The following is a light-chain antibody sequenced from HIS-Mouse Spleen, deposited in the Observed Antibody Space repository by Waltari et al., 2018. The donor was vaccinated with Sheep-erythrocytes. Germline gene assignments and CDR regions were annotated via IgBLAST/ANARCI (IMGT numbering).Light chain of an antibody. CDR3: MQALQTPRT. CDR2: LGS. Sequence: DIVMTQSQLSLPVTPGEPASISCRSSQILLHSNGYNYLDWYLQKPGQSPQLLIYLGSNRASGVPDRFSGSGSGTDFTLKISRVEAEDVGVYYCMQALQTPRTFGQGTKVEIK. V-gene: IGKV2-28*01. J-gene: IGKJ1*01. CDR1: QILLHSNGYNY.